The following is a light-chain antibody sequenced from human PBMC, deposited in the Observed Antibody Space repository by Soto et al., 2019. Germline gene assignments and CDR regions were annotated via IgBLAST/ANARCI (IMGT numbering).Light chain of an antibody. V-gene: IGKV1-39*01. CDR1: QGISSY. CDR3: QQSYSTSPLT. J-gene: IGKJ4*01. CDR2: AAS. Sequence: DIQMTQSPSSLSASVGDRVTITCRASQGISSYLNWYQQKPGKAPTLLIYAASSLQSGVPSRFSGGGSGTDFTLTISSLQPDDFATYYYQQSYSTSPLTFGGGTKVEIK.